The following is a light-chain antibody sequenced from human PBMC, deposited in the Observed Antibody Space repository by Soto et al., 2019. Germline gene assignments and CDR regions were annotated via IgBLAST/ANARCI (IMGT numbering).Light chain of an antibody. CDR1: QSISGS. CDR2: DAS. V-gene: IGKV1-5*01. CDR3: QQYDSYSRT. J-gene: IGKJ1*01. Sequence: DVQMTQSPSTLSASVGDRVTITCRASQSISGSLAWYQQKPGKAPKLLIYDASTLESGVPSRFSGSGSGTEFTLTIDSLQPDDFATYYCQQYDSYSRTFGQGTKVDIK.